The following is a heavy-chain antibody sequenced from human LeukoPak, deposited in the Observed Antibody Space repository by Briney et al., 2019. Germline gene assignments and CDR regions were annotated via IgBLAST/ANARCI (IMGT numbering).Heavy chain of an antibody. CDR3: ARVNVGAEGFDY. J-gene: IGHJ4*02. V-gene: IGHV3-66*01. CDR1: GFTVSSNY. CDR2: IYSGGST. D-gene: IGHD1-26*01. Sequence: GGSLRLSCAASGFTVSSNYMSWVRQAPGKGLEWVSVIYSGGSTYYADSVKGRFTISRDNSKNTLYLQMNSLRAEDTAVYYCARVNVGAEGFDYWGQGTLVTVSS.